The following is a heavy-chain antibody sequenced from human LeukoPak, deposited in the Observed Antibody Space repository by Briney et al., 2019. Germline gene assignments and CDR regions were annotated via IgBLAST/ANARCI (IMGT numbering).Heavy chain of an antibody. CDR3: ARDYGYSSSFDY. CDR1: GFTFSSSS. D-gene: IGHD6-13*01. V-gene: IGHV3-48*02. CDR2: ISGGSSTI. Sequence: GGSLRLSCAAFGFTFSSSSMNWVRQAPRKGLEWVSYISGGSSTIHYADSVKGRFTISRDNAKNSLYLQMNSLRDEETALYYCARDYGYSSSFDYWGQGTLVTVSS. J-gene: IGHJ4*02.